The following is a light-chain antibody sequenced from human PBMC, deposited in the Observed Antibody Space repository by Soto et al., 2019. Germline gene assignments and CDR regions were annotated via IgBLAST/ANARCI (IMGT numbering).Light chain of an antibody. CDR2: EVS. V-gene: IGLV2-14*01. J-gene: IGLJ1*01. CDR1: SSDVGGYNY. Sequence: QSALTQPASVSGSPGQSITISCTGTSSDVGGYNYVSGYQQHPGKAPKLMIYEVSNRPSGVSNRFYGSKSGNTASLTISGLQAEDEADYYCSSYTSSSIDYVFGTGTKLNVL. CDR3: SSYTSSSIDYV.